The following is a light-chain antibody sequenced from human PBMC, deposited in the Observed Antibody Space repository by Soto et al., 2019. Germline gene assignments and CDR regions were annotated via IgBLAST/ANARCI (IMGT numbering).Light chain of an antibody. V-gene: IGKV3-15*01. CDR3: QQYNNWPLT. Sequence: EIAMTQSPATLSVSPGERATLSCRASQSVNSNLAWYQQKPGQAPRLLIYGASTRATGIPARFSGSGSGTEFTVTISSLQSEDFAGYYCQQYNNWPLTVGGGTKVEIK. J-gene: IGKJ4*01. CDR2: GAS. CDR1: QSVNSN.